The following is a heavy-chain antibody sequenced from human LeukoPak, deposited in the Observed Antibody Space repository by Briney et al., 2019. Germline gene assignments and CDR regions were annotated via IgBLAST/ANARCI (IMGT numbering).Heavy chain of an antibody. Sequence: PSETLSLTCSVSGGSIRNKSYYWAWTRQPPGKGLEWIGNIYYNGDTHTNASLKSRVTQSVETSRNHFSLKLRSATAADTAVYYCARLLYDFGDHYIDFWGQGTLVTVSS. J-gene: IGHJ4*02. CDR3: ARLLYDFGDHYIDF. V-gene: IGHV4-39*02. D-gene: IGHD4-17*01. CDR1: GGSIRNKSYY. CDR2: IYYNGDT.